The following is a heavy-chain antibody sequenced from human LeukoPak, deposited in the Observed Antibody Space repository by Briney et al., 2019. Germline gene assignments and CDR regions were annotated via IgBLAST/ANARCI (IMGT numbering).Heavy chain of an antibody. J-gene: IGHJ3*01. V-gene: IGHV3-30-3*01. CDR2: ISYDGSNK. CDR3: ARHVSSSRVGYDV. Sequence: GGSLGLSCAASGFTFSSYAMHWVRQAPGKGLKCVAVISYDGSNKSYADSVKGRFTISRDNSKNTLYLQMNSLRAEDTAVYYCARHVSSSRVGYDVWGQGTMVTVSS. D-gene: IGHD2-2*01. CDR1: GFTFSSYA.